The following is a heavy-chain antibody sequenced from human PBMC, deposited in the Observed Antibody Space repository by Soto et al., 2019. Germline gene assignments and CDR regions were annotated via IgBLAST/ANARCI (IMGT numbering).Heavy chain of an antibody. Sequence: GWSLRLSCAASGFTFSDNAMSWVRQAPGKGLEWVSFISGGGGSSFYADSVRGRFTISRDNSKNTLYLQMGSLRAEDTAVYYCAKILTTVVTLALDSWGQGTLVTVSS. CDR2: ISGGGGSS. CDR3: AKILTTVVTLALDS. D-gene: IGHD4-17*01. J-gene: IGHJ4*02. CDR1: GFTFSDNA. V-gene: IGHV3-23*01.